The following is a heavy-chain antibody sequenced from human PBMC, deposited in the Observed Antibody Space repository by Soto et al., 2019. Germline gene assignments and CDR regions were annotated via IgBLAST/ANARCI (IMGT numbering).Heavy chain of an antibody. CDR2: IYYSGNT. D-gene: IGHD2-2*01. Sequence: SETLSLTCTVSGGSISSSSNYYCGWIRQPPGKGLGWIGSIYYSGNTYCSPSLKSPVTLSVDTSKNHFSLNLNSATAADTAVYYCVTTAAYCSGSSCYDFDYWGQGTLVTVSS. J-gene: IGHJ4*02. V-gene: IGHV4-39*02. CDR3: VTTAAYCSGSSCYDFDY. CDR1: GGSISSSSNYY.